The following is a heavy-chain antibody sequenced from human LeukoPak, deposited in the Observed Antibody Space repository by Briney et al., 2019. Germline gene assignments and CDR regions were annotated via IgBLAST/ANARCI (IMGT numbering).Heavy chain of an antibody. CDR1: GFTFGSYA. V-gene: IGHV3-30-3*01. CDR2: ISYDGSNK. Sequence: PGRSLRLSCAASGFTFGSYAMHWVRQAPGKGLEWVAVISYDGSNKYYADSVKGRFTISRYNSKNTLYLQMNSLRAEDTAVYYCAATVSFPYYFDYWGQGTLVTVSS. J-gene: IGHJ4*02. CDR3: AATVSFPYYFDY.